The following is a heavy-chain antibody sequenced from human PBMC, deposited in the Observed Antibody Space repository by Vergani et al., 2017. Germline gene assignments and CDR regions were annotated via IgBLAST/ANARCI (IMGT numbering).Heavy chain of an antibody. CDR3: AGVKYYYDSSGYYGWFDP. J-gene: IGHJ5*02. CDR2: INHSGST. Sequence: QVQLQQWGAGLLKPSETLSLTCAVYGGSFSGYYWSWIRQPPGKGLEWIGEINHSGSTNYNPSLKSRVTISVDTSKNQFSLKLSSVTAADTAVYYCAGVKYYYDSSGYYGWFDPWGQGTLVTVSS. D-gene: IGHD3-22*01. V-gene: IGHV4-34*01. CDR1: GGSFSGYY.